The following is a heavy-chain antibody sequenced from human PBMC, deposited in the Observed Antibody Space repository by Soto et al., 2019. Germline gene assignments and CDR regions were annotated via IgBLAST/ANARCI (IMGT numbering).Heavy chain of an antibody. CDR3: ARVQMVAGGLYFDY. CDR2: IYSGGST. D-gene: IGHD6-13*01. CDR1: GFTVSSNY. V-gene: IGHV3-53*01. Sequence: GGSLRLSCAASGFTVSSNYMSWVRQAPGKGLEWVSVIYSGGSTYYADSVKGRFTISRDNSKNTLYLQMDSLRAEDTAVYYCARVQMVAGGLYFDYWGPGTLVTVSS. J-gene: IGHJ4*02.